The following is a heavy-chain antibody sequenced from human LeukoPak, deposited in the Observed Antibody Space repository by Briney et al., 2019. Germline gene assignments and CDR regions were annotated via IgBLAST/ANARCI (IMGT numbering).Heavy chain of an antibody. Sequence: HPGGSLRLSCAASGFTFSSYGMHWVRQAPGKGLEWVAFIRYDGSNKYYADSVKGRFTISRDNSKNTLYLQMNSLRSEDTAVYYCARSAPSGRNFDYWGQGTLVTVSS. CDR2: IRYDGSNK. J-gene: IGHJ4*02. V-gene: IGHV3-30*02. CDR3: ARSAPSGRNFDY. D-gene: IGHD6-6*01. CDR1: GFTFSSYG.